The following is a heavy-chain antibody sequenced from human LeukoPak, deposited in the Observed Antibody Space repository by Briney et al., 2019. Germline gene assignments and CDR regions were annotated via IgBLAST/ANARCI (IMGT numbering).Heavy chain of an antibody. J-gene: IGHJ4*02. CDR2: ISRSGGNT. CDR3: AKDWPVSGDHYSPFDY. D-gene: IGHD4-11*01. CDR1: GFTFSNYA. Sequence: GGSLTLSCAASGFTFSNYAMGWVRQAPGKGLEWVAAISRSGGNTYYGDSVKGRSTISRDSSKNTLHLQMDSLRAEDTAVYYCAKDWPVSGDHYSPFDYWGQGTLVTVSS. V-gene: IGHV3-23*01.